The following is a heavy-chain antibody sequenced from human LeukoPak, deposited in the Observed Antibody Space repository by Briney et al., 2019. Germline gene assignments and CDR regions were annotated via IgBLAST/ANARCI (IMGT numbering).Heavy chain of an antibody. D-gene: IGHD2-15*01. CDR1: GGSISSSSYY. Sequence: KASETLSLTCTVSGGSISSSSYYWGWIRQPPGKGLEWIGSIYYSGSTYYNPSLKSRVTISVDTSKNQFSLKLSSVTAADTALYYCARMGPARDISWFDPWGQGTLVTVSS. J-gene: IGHJ5*02. V-gene: IGHV4-39*07. CDR2: IYYSGST. CDR3: ARMGPARDISWFDP.